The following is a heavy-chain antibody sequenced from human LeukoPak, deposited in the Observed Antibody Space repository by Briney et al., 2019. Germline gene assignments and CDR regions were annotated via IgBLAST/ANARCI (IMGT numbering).Heavy chain of an antibody. CDR2: IYHSGST. Sequence: SQTLSLTCAVSGGSISSGGYSWSWIRQPPGKGLEWIGYIYHSGSTYYNPSLKSRVTISVDRFKNQFSLKLSSVTAADTAVYYCARAIVVVPAAIFWFDPWGQGTLVTVSS. CDR3: ARAIVVVPAAIFWFDP. V-gene: IGHV4-30-2*01. D-gene: IGHD2-2*02. CDR1: GGSISSGGYS. J-gene: IGHJ5*02.